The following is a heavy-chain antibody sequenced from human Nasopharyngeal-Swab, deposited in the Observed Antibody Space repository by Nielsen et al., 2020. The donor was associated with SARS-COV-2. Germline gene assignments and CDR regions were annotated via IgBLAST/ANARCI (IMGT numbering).Heavy chain of an antibody. CDR2: INHSGST. V-gene: IGHV4-34*01. CDR1: GGSFSGYY. J-gene: IGHJ6*02. Sequence: SEPLSLTCAVYGGSFSGYYWSWIRQPPGKGLEWIGEINHSGSTNYNPSLKSRVTISVDTSKNQFSLKLSSVTAADTAVYYCARGSYDSSGEYYYYGMDVWGQGTTVTVSS. CDR3: ARGSYDSSGEYYYYGMDV. D-gene: IGHD3-22*01.